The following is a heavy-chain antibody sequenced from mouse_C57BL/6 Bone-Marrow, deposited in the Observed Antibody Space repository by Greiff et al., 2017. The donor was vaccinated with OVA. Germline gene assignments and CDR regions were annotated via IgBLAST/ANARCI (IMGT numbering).Heavy chain of an antibody. CDR2: ISSGGDYI. CDR1: GFTFSSYA. D-gene: IGHD1-1*01. J-gene: IGHJ4*01. CDR3: TRDPVNYYGSTDYAMDY. V-gene: IGHV5-9-1*02. Sequence: EVKLMESGEGLVKPGGSLKLSCAASGFTFSSYAMSWVRQTPEKRLEWVAYISSGGDYIYYADTVKGRFTISRDNARNTLYLQMSSLKSEDTAMYYCTRDPVNYYGSTDYAMDYWGQGTSVTVSS.